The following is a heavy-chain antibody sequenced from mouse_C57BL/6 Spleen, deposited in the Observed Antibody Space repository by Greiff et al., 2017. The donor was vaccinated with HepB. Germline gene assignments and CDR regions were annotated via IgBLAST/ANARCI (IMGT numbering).Heavy chain of an antibody. J-gene: IGHJ3*01. CDR3: TTAYGAY. V-gene: IGHV14-4*01. CDR1: GFNIKDDY. CDR2: IDPENGDT. Sequence: VQLQQSGAELVRPGASVKLSCTASGFNIKDDYMHWVKQRPEQGLEWIGWIDPENGDTEYPSKFQGKATITADTSSNTAYLQLSSLTSEDTAVYYCTTAYGAYWGQGTLVTVSA. D-gene: IGHD1-2*01.